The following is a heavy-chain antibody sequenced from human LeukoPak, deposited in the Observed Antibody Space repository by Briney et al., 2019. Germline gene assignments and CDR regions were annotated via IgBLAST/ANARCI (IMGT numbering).Heavy chain of an antibody. J-gene: IGHJ4*02. Sequence: GGSLRLSCAASGFTFDDYGMSWVRQAPGKGLEWVSGINWNGGSTGYADSVKGRFTISRDNTKNSLYLQMNSLRAEDTAVYYCARDLGYYDSSGYLPRFDYWGQGTLVTVSS. CDR2: INWNGGST. D-gene: IGHD3-22*01. CDR3: ARDLGYYDSSGYLPRFDY. CDR1: GFTFDDYG. V-gene: IGHV3-20*04.